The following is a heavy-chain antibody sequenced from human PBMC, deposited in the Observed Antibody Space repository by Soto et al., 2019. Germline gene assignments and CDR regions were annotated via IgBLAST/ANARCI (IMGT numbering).Heavy chain of an antibody. CDR1: RGSVSSQTHF. J-gene: IGHJ4*02. D-gene: IGHD1-26*01. CDR3: VREDMSGTYYFDA. Sequence: SETLSLTCTVTRGSVSSQTHFWTWIRQPPGKGLEWIGYKYYSGISNYNPSLQSRVTISVDTSKNQFSLRLTSVTAADTAVYFCVREDMSGTYYFDAWGQGALVTVSS. CDR2: KYYSGIS. V-gene: IGHV4-61*01.